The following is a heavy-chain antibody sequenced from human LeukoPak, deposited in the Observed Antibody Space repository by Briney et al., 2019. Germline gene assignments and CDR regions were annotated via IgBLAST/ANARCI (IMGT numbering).Heavy chain of an antibody. CDR3: ARGFRYYYYVMDV. CDR1: GYSISSGYY. V-gene: IGHV4-38-2*01. J-gene: IGHJ6*04. Sequence: PSETLSLTCAVSGYSISSGYYWGWIRQPPGKGLEWIGSIYHSGSTYYNPSLKSRVTISVDTSKNQFSLKLSSVTAADTAVYYCARGFRYYYYVMDVWGKGTTVTVSS. CDR2: IYHSGST.